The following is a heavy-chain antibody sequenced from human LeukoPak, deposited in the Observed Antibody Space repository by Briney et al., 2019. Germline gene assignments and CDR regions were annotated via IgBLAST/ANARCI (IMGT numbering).Heavy chain of an antibody. J-gene: IGHJ4*02. CDR1: GFTFSSYA. Sequence: GRSLRLSCAASGFTFSSYAMHWVRQAPGKGLEWVAVISYDGSNEYYADSVKGRFTISRDNSKNTLYLQMNSLRAEDTAVYYCARDGFDYWGQGTLVTVSS. V-gene: IGHV3-30*04. CDR3: ARDGFDY. CDR2: ISYDGSNE.